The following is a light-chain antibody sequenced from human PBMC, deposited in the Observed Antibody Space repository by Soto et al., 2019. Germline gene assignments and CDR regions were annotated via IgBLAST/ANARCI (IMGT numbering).Light chain of an antibody. Sequence: DIQMTQSPSTLSASVGDRVTITCRASQSISSWLAWYQQKPGKAPKLLIYDASNLESGVPSRFSGSGSGTEFTLTISSLPPDDLATYFCQQYNSSPWTFGQGTKVEIK. CDR2: DAS. J-gene: IGKJ1*01. CDR3: QQYNSSPWT. V-gene: IGKV1-5*01. CDR1: QSISSW.